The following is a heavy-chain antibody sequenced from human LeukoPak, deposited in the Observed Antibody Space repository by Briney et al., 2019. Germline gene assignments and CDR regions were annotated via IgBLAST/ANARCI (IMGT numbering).Heavy chain of an antibody. J-gene: IGHJ4*02. CDR1: GYTFTGYY. Sequence: ASVKVSCKASGYTFTGYYMHWVRQAPGQRLEWMGWINPNSGGTNYAQKFQGGVTMTRDTSISTAYMELSRLRSDDTAVYYCARVRRYCSGGSCYYFDYWGQGTLVTVSS. CDR3: ARVRRYCSGGSCYYFDY. V-gene: IGHV1-2*02. D-gene: IGHD2-15*01. CDR2: INPNSGGT.